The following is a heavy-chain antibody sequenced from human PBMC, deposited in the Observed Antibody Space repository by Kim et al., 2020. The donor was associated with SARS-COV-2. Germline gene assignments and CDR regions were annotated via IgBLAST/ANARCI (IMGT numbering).Heavy chain of an antibody. J-gene: IGHJ4*02. V-gene: IGHV3-49*03. CDR1: GFTFGDYA. CDR3: TRDEEDSSGWYVGY. D-gene: IGHD6-19*01. Sequence: GGSLRLSCTASGFTFGDYAMSWFRQAPGKGLEWVGFIRSKAYGGTTEYAASVKGRFTISRDDSKSIAYLQMNSLKTEDTAVYYCTRDEEDSSGWYVGYWGQGTLVTVSS. CDR2: IRSKAYGGTT.